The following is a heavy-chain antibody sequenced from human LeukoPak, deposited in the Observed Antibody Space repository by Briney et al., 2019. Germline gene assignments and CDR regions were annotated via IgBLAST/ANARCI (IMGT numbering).Heavy chain of an antibody. D-gene: IGHD6-19*01. Sequence: SVKVSCKASGGTFSSYAISWVRQAPGQGLEWMGGIIPIFGTANYAQKFQGRVTITADESTSTAYMELSSLRSEDTAVYYCARSGGWAYYFNYWGQGTLVTVSS. V-gene: IGHV1-69*13. CDR3: ARSGGWAYYFNY. CDR1: GGTFSSYA. J-gene: IGHJ4*02. CDR2: IIPIFGTA.